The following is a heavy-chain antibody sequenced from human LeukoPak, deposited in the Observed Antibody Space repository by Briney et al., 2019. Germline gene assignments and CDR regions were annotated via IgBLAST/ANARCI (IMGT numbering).Heavy chain of an antibody. Sequence: PSETLSLTXTVSGGSISSYYWSWIRQPPGKGLEWIGYIYYSGSTNYNPSLKSRVTISVDTSKNQFSLKLSSVTAADTAVYYCARDLGYSYGDYWGQGTLVTVSS. J-gene: IGHJ4*02. CDR2: IYYSGST. V-gene: IGHV4-59*01. CDR1: GGSISSYY. D-gene: IGHD5-18*01. CDR3: ARDLGYSYGDY.